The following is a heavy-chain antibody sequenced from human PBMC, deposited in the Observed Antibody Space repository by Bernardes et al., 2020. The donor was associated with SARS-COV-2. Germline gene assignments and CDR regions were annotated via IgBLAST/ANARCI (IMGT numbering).Heavy chain of an antibody. CDR3: AREDQWLS. Sequence: GGSLRLSCAASGFTFSIYHMHWVRQAPGKGLEYVSGISNGGGSTYYASSVTGRFTISRDNSKNTLYLQMGSVRPEDVAVYYCAREDQWLSWGQGTMVTVSS. J-gene: IGHJ3*01. D-gene: IGHD6-19*01. V-gene: IGHV3-64*01. CDR1: GFTFSIYH. CDR2: ISNGGGST.